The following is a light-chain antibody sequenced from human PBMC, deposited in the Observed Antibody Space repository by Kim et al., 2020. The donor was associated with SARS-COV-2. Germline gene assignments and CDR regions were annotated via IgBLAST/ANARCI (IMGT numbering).Light chain of an antibody. CDR1: QSVSSN. CDR3: QQYSKWPLT. V-gene: IGKV3-15*01. J-gene: IGKJ4*01. CDR2: GAS. Sequence: EIVVTQSPATLSVSPGERATLSCRASQSVSSNLAWYQQKPGQAPRLLIYGASTRATGIPARFSGSGSVTEFTLTISSLQSEDFAVYYCQQYSKWPLTFGGGTKVDIK.